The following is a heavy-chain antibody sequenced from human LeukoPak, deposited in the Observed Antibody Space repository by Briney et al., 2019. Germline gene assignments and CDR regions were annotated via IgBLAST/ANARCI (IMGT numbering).Heavy chain of an antibody. V-gene: IGHV3-53*01. D-gene: IGHD3-16*02. CDR2: IYSGGST. CDR3: AKAQPLHRSGPFDY. CDR1: GFTVSSNY. Sequence: GGSLRLSCAASGFTVSSNYMSWVRQAPGKGLEWVSVIYSGGSTYYADSLKGRFTISRDNSKNTLFLQMNSLRAEDTAVYYCAKAQPLHRSGPFDYWGQGSLVTVAS. J-gene: IGHJ4*02.